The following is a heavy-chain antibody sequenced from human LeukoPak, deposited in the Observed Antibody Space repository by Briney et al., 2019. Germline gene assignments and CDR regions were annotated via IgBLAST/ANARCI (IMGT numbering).Heavy chain of an antibody. Sequence: GGSLRLSCAASGFTFSSYAMHWVRQAPGKGLEWVAVISYDGSNKYYADSVKGRFTISRDNSKNTLYLQMNSLRAEDTAVYYCARDNRELLWFGELGDYWGQGTLVTVSS. D-gene: IGHD3-10*01. CDR1: GFTFSSYA. J-gene: IGHJ4*02. CDR2: ISYDGSNK. CDR3: ARDNRELLWFGELGDY. V-gene: IGHV3-30-3*01.